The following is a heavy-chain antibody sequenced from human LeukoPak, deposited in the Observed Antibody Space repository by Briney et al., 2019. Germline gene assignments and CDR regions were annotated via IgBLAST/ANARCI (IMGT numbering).Heavy chain of an antibody. CDR1: GYTFTSYG. D-gene: IGHD2-2*01. CDR3: ARDLLTGYCSSTSSHYCYGMDV. Sequence: ASVKVSCKASGYTFTSYGISWVRQAPGQGLEWMGWINAGNGNTKYSQKFQGRVTITRDTSASTAYMELSSLRSEDTAVYYCARDLLTGYCSSTSSHYCYGMDVWGQGTTVTVS. V-gene: IGHV1-3*01. CDR2: INAGNGNT. J-gene: IGHJ6*02.